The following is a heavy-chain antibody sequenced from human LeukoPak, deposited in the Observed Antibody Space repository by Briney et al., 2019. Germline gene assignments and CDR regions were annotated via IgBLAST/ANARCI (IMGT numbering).Heavy chain of an antibody. Sequence: PGGSLRLSCAASEFTFSGSAMHWVRQASGKGLEWVGRIRSKANSYATAYAASVKGRFTISRDDSKNTAYLQMNSLKTEDTAVYYCTREEEQWLVDYWGQGTLVTVSS. CDR1: EFTFSGSA. CDR2: IRSKANSYAT. J-gene: IGHJ4*02. V-gene: IGHV3-73*01. D-gene: IGHD6-19*01. CDR3: TREEEQWLVDY.